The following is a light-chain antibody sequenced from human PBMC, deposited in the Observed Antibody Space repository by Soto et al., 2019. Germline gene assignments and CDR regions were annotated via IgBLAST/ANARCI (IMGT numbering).Light chain of an antibody. CDR3: CSYTTSNTRQIV. V-gene: IGLV2-14*01. CDR2: DVS. CDR1: SSDVWSYNY. J-gene: IGLJ1*01. Sequence: QSVLTQPASVSGSPGQSITISCTGTSSDVWSYNYVSWYQQHPGKAPKFMIYDVSNRPSGVSNRFSGSKSGNTASLTISGLQAEDEADYYCCSYTTSNTRQIVFGTGTKVTVL.